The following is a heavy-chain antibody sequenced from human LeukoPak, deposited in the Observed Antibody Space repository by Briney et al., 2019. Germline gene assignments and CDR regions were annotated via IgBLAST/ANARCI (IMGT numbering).Heavy chain of an antibody. Sequence: SVKVSCKASGGTFSSYAISWVRQAPGQGLEWMGRIIPILGIANYAQKFQGRVTITADKSTSTAYMELSSLRSEDTAVYYCARGTKQWLGYYFDYWGQGTLVTVSS. CDR3: ARGTKQWLGYYFDY. D-gene: IGHD6-19*01. CDR2: IIPILGIA. V-gene: IGHV1-69*04. J-gene: IGHJ4*02. CDR1: GGTFSSYA.